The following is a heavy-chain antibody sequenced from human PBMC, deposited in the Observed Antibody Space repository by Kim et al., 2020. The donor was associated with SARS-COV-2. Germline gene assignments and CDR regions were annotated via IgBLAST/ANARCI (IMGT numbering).Heavy chain of an antibody. CDR2: IYYSGST. Sequence: SETLSLTCTVSGGSISSSSYYWGWIRQPPGKGLEWIGSIYYSGSTYYNPSLKSRVTISVDTSKNQFSLKLSSVTAADTAVYYCARMTGIVGAYYFDYWGQGTLVTVSS. CDR3: ARMTGIVGAYYFDY. J-gene: IGHJ4*02. V-gene: IGHV4-39*01. CDR1: GGSISSSSYY. D-gene: IGHD1-26*01.